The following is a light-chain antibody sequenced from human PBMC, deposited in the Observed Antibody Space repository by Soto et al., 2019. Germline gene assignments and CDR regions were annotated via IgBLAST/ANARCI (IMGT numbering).Light chain of an antibody. CDR1: QSVSSSN. J-gene: IGKJ2*01. CDR2: GAS. Sequence: VLTQSPGTLSLSPGERATLSCRASQSVSSSNLAWYQKKPGQAPRVLIYGASTRATGIPDGFSGSGSGTDFTLTISRLEPEDFAVYYCQQFDNSPYTFGQGTNLEIK. V-gene: IGKV3-20*01. CDR3: QQFDNSPYT.